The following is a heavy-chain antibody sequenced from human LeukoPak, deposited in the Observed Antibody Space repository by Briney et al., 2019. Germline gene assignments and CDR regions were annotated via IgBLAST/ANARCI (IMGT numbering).Heavy chain of an antibody. Sequence: SETLSLTCTVSGGSISSHYWGWIRQPPGKGLEWIGSMYYRGSTYHNPSLKSRVTISVDTSKNQFSLKLSSVTAADTAVYYCAREGGDFWSGYPRDYYYYMDVWGKGTTVTVSS. CDR3: AREGGDFWSGYPRDYYYYMDV. D-gene: IGHD3-3*01. CDR2: MYYRGST. V-gene: IGHV4-39*07. J-gene: IGHJ6*03. CDR1: GGSISSHY.